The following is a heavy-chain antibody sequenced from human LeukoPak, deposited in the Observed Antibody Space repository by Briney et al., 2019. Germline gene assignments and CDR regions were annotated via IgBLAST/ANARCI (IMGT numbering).Heavy chain of an antibody. D-gene: IGHD2-15*01. CDR2: ISLAGTYI. CDR3: ARGFCSGGTCYRITGTFDV. J-gene: IGHJ3*01. V-gene: IGHV3-21*01. Sequence: GGSLRLPCAASELSFKTYSMNWLRQSPGKGLEWVASISLAGTYIDYADSVKGRFTISRDNGNNSLFLEMTSLRADDTAVYYCARGFCSGGTCYRITGTFDVWGHGTMVSVSS. CDR1: ELSFKTYS.